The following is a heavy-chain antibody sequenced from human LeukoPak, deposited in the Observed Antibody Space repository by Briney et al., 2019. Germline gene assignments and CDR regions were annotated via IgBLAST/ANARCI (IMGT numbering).Heavy chain of an antibody. CDR2: INPNSGGT. CDR1: GYNLTGYY. D-gene: IGHD6-19*01. CDR3: ARDFSSGWYPKDVFDI. Sequence: ASVKVSCKASGYNLTGYYMHWVRQAPGQGLEWMGRINPNSGGTKHAQKFRGRVTMTRDTSISTAYMELSRLRSDDTAVYYCARDFSSGWYPKDVFDIWGQGTMVTVSS. J-gene: IGHJ3*02. V-gene: IGHV1-2*06.